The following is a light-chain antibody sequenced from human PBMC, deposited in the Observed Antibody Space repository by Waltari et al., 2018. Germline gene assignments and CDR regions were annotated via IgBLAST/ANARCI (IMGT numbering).Light chain of an antibody. CDR3: QQYNTYPPT. Sequence: DIQMTQSPSSLSPSVGDRVIITCRASQGINTYLAWFQQKPGKAPKSLIYAASILQSGVSSNFSGSGSGTDFTLTISSLQPEDCATYYCQQYNTYPPTFGGGTRVEI. CDR2: AAS. J-gene: IGKJ4*01. CDR1: QGINTY. V-gene: IGKV1-16*02.